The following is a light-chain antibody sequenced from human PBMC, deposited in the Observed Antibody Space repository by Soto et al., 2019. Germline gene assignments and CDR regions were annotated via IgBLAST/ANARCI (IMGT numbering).Light chain of an antibody. J-gene: IGKJ5*01. CDR1: QSIDTW. V-gene: IGKV1-5*03. Sequence: DIQMTQSPSTLSAFVGDTVTITCRASQSIDTWLAWHQQKPGRAPKLLISKASALESGVPSRFSGSGSGTDFTLTIRDVQPDDFAIYYCQQLKSNLITFGQGTRLEIK. CDR3: QQLKSNLIT. CDR2: KAS.